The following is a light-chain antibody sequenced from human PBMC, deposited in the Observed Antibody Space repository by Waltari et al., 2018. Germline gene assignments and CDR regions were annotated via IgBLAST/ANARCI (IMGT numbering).Light chain of an antibody. CDR1: QSLLSSYGKAY. Sequence: DVVMTQTPLSLSVTPGQPASISCKSSQSLLSSYGKAYLYWYLQRPGQSPQLLIYEVSSRFSGVPDRFSGSGSETDFTLKISRVEAEDVVIYYCMQATHLPLTFGGGTMVDIK. V-gene: IGKV2-29*03. J-gene: IGKJ4*01. CDR3: MQATHLPLT. CDR2: EVS.